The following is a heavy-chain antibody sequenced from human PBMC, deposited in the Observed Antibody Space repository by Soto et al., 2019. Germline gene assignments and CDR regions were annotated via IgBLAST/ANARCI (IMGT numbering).Heavy chain of an antibody. V-gene: IGHV3-53*01. D-gene: IGHD6-13*01. CDR1: GFSVGYNH. Sequence: GGSLRLSCAATGFSVGYNHMNWVRQTPGKGLEWVSIIYTNGNTYYTDSVKGRFTISRDNSKNTLYLQMNNLRLEDTAVYYCARGPKQLAFSRRKYIEFYFDYWGRGTLVTVSS. CDR2: IYTNGNT. J-gene: IGHJ4*02. CDR3: ARGPKQLAFSRRKYIEFYFDY.